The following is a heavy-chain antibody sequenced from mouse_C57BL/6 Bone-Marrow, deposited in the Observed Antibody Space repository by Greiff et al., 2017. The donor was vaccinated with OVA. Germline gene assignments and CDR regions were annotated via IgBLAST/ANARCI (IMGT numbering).Heavy chain of an antibody. J-gene: IGHJ2*01. Sequence: QVQLQQPGAELVRPGSSVKLSCKASGYTFTSYWMDWVKQRPGQGLEWIGNIYPSDSETHYNQKFKDKATLTVDKSSSTAYMQLSSLTSEDSAVYYCARVRDYFDYWGQGTTLTVSS. CDR1: GYTFTSYW. V-gene: IGHV1-61*01. CDR3: ARVRDYFDY. CDR2: IYPSDSET.